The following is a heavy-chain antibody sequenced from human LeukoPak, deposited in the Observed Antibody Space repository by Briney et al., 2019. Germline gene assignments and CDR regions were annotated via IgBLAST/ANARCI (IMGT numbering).Heavy chain of an antibody. D-gene: IGHD2-15*01. CDR1: GGTFTSYA. J-gene: IGHJ4*02. CDR2: IIPIFGTA. V-gene: IGHV1-69*06. CDR3: ASRLGYCSGGSCYSPFDY. Sequence: ASVKVSCKASGGTFTSYAISWVRQAPGQGLEWMGGIIPIFGTANYAQKFQGRVTITADKSTSTAYMELSSLRSEDTAVYYCASRLGYCSGGSCYSPFDYWGQGTLVTVSS.